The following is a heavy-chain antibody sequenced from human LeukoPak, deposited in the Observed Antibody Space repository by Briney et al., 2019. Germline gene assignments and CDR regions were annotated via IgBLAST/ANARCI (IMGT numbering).Heavy chain of an antibody. CDR3: ARATPYSYGYNY. V-gene: IGHV4-34*01. CDR1: GFTFSSYG. D-gene: IGHD5-18*01. CDR2: INHSGST. J-gene: IGHJ4*02. Sequence: GSLRLSCAASGFTFSSYGMHWVRQAPGKGLEWIGEINHSGSTNYNPSLKSRVTISVDTSKNQFPLKLSSVTAADTAVYYCARATPYSYGYNYWGQGTLVTVSS.